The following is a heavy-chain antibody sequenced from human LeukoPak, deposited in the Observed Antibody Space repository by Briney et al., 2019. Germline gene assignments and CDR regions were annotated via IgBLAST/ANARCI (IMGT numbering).Heavy chain of an antibody. V-gene: IGHV4-31*03. D-gene: IGHD3-22*01. Sequence: SETLSLTCPVSGGSISSGGYYWSWICQHPGKGLEWIGYIYYSGSTYYTPSLKSRVTISVETSKYQLSLTLSSVTAADTAVYYCARDAGSSGYDNGGKGTLVTVSS. CDR2: IYYSGST. CDR3: ARDAGSSGYDN. CDR1: GGSISSGGYY. J-gene: IGHJ4*02.